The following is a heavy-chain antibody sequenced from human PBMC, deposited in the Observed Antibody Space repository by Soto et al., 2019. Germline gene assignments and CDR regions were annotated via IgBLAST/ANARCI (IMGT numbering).Heavy chain of an antibody. J-gene: IGHJ4*02. CDR3: ARDLSPDGRVCEAPDY. CDR2: IWYDGSNK. CDR1: GFTFSSYG. V-gene: IGHV3-33*01. D-gene: IGHD3-16*01. Sequence: GGSLRLSCAASGFTFSSYGMHWVRQAPGKGLEWVAVIWYDGSNKYYADSVKGRFTISRDNSKNTLYLQMNSLRAEDTAVYYCARDLSPDGRVCEAPDYWGQGTLVTVSS.